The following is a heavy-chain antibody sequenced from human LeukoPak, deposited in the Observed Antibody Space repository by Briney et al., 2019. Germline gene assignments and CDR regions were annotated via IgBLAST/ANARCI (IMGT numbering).Heavy chain of an antibody. D-gene: IGHD5-12*01. J-gene: IGHJ4*02. Sequence: GGSLRLSCAASGFTFSRYDMHWVRQAPGKGLEWVAVIWYDGTNKNYGDSVKGRFTISRDNSKNTVYLQMNSLRAEDTAVYYCVRDPYEAYWGQGTLVTVSS. CDR3: VRDPYEAY. CDR2: IWYDGTNK. CDR1: GFTFSRYD. V-gene: IGHV3-33*01.